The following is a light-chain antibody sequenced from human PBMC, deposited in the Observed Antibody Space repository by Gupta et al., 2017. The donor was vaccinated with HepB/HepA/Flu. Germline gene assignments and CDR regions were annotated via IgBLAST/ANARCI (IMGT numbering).Light chain of an antibody. Sequence: QSALTQPPSASGSPGQSVPISCTGTSSDVGGYNYVSWYQQHPGKGPKLLIYEVSKRPSGVPDRFSGSKSGNTATLTVSGLQAEDEADYYCSTYARREEVFGTGTKVTVL. CDR1: SSDVGGYNY. V-gene: IGLV2-8*01. J-gene: IGLJ1*01. CDR3: STYARREEV. CDR2: EVS.